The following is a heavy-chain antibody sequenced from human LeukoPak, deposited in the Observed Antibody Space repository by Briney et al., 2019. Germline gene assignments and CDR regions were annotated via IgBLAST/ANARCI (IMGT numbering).Heavy chain of an antibody. CDR3: ARPYYYDSRIDP. CDR1: GGSISSGDYY. J-gene: IGHJ5*02. Sequence: SETLSLTCTVSGGSISSGDYYWSWVRQPPGKGLEWIAYMYYSGSTYYSPSLKSRVTMSADTSKNQLSLKLSSVTAADTAVYYCARPYYYDSRIDPWGQGILVTVSS. CDR2: MYYSGST. V-gene: IGHV4-30-4*01. D-gene: IGHD3-22*01.